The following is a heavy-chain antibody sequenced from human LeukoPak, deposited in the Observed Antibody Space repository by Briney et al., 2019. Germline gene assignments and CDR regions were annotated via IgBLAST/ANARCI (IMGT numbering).Heavy chain of an antibody. CDR2: IYYSGST. J-gene: IGHJ1*01. D-gene: IGHD2-2*03. V-gene: IGHV4-59*08. Sequence: SETLSLTCTVSGGSISSYYWSWIRQPPGKGLEWIGYIYYSGSTNYNPSLKSRVTISVDTSKNQFSLKLSSVTAADTAVYYCARMTVDIVVVPAAIRRYEYFRHWGQGTLVTVSS. CDR3: ARMTVDIVVVPAAIRRYEYFRH. CDR1: GGSISSYY.